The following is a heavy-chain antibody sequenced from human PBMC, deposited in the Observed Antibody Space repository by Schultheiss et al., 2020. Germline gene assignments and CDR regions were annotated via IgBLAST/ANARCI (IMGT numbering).Heavy chain of an antibody. Sequence: ASVTVSGKASGYTFTGYYMHWVRQAPGQGLEWMGWINPNSGGTNYAQKFQGWVTMTRDTSISTAYMELSRLRSEDTAVYYCAGGSYYGDYEAYYYYGMDVWGQGTTVTVSS. CDR1: GYTFTGYY. CDR3: AGGSYYGDYEAYYYYGMDV. J-gene: IGHJ6*02. V-gene: IGHV1-2*04. D-gene: IGHD4-17*01. CDR2: INPNSGGT.